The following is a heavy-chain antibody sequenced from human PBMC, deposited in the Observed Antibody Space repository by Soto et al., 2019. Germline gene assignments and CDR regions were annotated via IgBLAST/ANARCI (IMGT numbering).Heavy chain of an antibody. CDR1: GFSFVNYA. CDR2: LSGSGTST. Sequence: GSLRLACAASGFSFVNYAMNWVRQAPGKGLEWVSGLSGSGTSTYYADSVKGRFTISRDNSRDTLFLQMNSLTADDTAVYYCAKATTNGGWFNPFDSWGQGALVTVSS. J-gene: IGHJ4*02. CDR3: AKATTNGGWFNPFDS. D-gene: IGHD6-19*01. V-gene: IGHV3-23*01.